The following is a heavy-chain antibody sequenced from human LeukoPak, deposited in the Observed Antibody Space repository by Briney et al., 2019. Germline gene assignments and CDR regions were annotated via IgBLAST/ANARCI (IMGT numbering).Heavy chain of an antibody. J-gene: IGHJ6*03. D-gene: IGHD3-22*01. CDR3: AKTSGDSSGYYSAGYYYYTDV. Sequence: PGGSLRLSCAASGFTFSSYAMSWVRQAPGKGLEWVSAISGSGGSTYYADSVKGRFTISRDNSKNTLYLQMNSLRAEDTAVYYCAKTSGDSSGYYSAGYYYYTDVWGKGTTVTVSS. CDR1: GFTFSSYA. V-gene: IGHV3-23*01. CDR2: ISGSGGST.